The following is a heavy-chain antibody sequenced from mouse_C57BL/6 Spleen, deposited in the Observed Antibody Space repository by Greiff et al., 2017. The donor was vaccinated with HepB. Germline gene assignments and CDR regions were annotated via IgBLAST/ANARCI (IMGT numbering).Heavy chain of an antibody. CDR2: ISSGSSTI. CDR1: GFTFSDYG. J-gene: IGHJ2*01. Sequence: EVQLVESGGGLVKPGGSLKLSCAASGFTFSDYGMHWVRQAPEKGLEWVAYISSGSSTIYYADTVKGRFTISRDNAKNTLFLQMTSLRSEDTAMYYCARQGLRRTYYFDYWGQGTTLTVSS. CDR3: ARQGLRRTYYFDY. D-gene: IGHD2-4*01. V-gene: IGHV5-17*01.